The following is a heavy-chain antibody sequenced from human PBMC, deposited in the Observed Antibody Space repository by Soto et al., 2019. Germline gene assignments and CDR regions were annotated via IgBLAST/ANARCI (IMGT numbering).Heavy chain of an antibody. CDR3: VKTRLAGGFDY. D-gene: IGHD3-16*01. J-gene: IGHJ4*02. CDR1: GFTFNNYA. CDR2: ISASGGST. Sequence: EVQLLDSGGGVVQPGGSLRLSCAASGFTFNNYAMSWVRQAPGKGLEWVSSISASGGSTNYADSVKGRFTISRDNSENTVYLQMNSLSAEDTAVYYCVKTRLAGGFDYWGQGSLVTVSS. V-gene: IGHV3-23*01.